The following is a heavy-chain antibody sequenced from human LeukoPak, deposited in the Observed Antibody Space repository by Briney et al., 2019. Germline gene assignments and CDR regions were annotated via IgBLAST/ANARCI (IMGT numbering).Heavy chain of an antibody. V-gene: IGHV4-34*01. D-gene: IGHD2-2*01. Sequence: SVTLSLTCAVYGGSFSGYYWSWIRQPPGKGLEWIGEINHSGSTNYNPSLKSRVTISVDTSKNQFSLKLSSVTAADTAVYYCARLPAAEYNIDYWGQGTLVTVSS. J-gene: IGHJ4*02. CDR1: GGSFSGYY. CDR2: INHSGST. CDR3: ARLPAAEYNIDY.